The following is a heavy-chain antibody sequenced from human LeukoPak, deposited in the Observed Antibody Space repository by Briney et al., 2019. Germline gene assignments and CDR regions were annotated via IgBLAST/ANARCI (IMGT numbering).Heavy chain of an antibody. V-gene: IGHV4-39*01. D-gene: IGHD2-15*01. CDR1: GGSISSSSYY. J-gene: IGHJ4*02. CDR2: ISYSGST. Sequence: SETLSLTCKVSGGSISSSSYYWGWIRQPPGKGLEWIGSISYSGSTYYNPSLKSRVTISVDTSKNQFSLKLSSVTAADTAVYYCASDGGLTHDFDYWGQGTLVTVSS. CDR3: ASDGGLTHDFDY.